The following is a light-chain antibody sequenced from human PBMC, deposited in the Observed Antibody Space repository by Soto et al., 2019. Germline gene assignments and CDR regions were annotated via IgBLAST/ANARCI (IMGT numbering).Light chain of an antibody. CDR2: EIS. CDR3: CSYTSSSTHVV. V-gene: IGLV2-14*01. CDR1: SSDVGGYNY. J-gene: IGLJ2*01. Sequence: QSALTQPASVSGSPGQSITISCTGTSSDVGGYNYVSWYQQHPGKAPKLMIYEISNRPSGVSNRFSGSKSGNTASLTISGLQAEDEADYHCCSYTSSSTHVVFGGGTKLTVL.